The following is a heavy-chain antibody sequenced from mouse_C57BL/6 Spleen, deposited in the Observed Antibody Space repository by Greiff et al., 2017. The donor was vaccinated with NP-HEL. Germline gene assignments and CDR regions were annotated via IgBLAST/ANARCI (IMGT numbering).Heavy chain of an antibody. J-gene: IGHJ2*01. D-gene: IGHD1-1*01. V-gene: IGHV1-22*01. CDR3: ARHTTVVAGDY. Sequence: EVQLQQSGPELVKPGASVKMSCKASGYTFTDYNMHWVKQSHGKSLEWIGYINPNNGGTSYNKKFKGKATLTVNKSSSTASLELRSLTAEDSAVYYCARHTTVVAGDYWGQGTTLTVAS. CDR1: GYTFTDYN. CDR2: INPNNGGT.